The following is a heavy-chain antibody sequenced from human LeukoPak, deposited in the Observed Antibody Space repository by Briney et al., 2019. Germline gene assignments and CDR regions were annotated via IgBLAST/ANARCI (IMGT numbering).Heavy chain of an antibody. CDR3: AKDRAAYGSGNHFDY. D-gene: IGHD3-10*01. V-gene: IGHV3-30*02. J-gene: IGHJ4*02. CDR2: IRYDGSNK. Sequence: GGSLRLSCAASGFTFSSYGMHWVRQAPGKGLEWVAFIRYDGSNKYYADSVKGRFTISRDNSKNTLYLQMNSLRAEDTAVYYCAKDRAAYGSGNHFDYWGQGTLVTVSS. CDR1: GFTFSSYG.